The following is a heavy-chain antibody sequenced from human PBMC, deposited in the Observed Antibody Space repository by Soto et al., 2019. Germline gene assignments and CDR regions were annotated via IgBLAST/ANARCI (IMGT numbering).Heavy chain of an antibody. Sequence: ESVGGLVKPGGSLRLSCAASGFAFSDPYMSWIRQAPGKGLEWISYISSSGSTIYYADSVKGRFTISRDNAKKSLYLQMDSLTADDTAVYYCARGGASVTTPFDYWGQGTQVTVSS. CDR1: GFAFSDPY. CDR3: ARGGASVTTPFDY. CDR2: ISSSGSTI. J-gene: IGHJ4*02. D-gene: IGHD4-17*01. V-gene: IGHV3-11*01.